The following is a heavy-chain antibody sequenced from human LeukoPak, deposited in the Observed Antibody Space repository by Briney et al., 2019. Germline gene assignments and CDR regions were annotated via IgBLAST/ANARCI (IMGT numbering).Heavy chain of an antibody. D-gene: IGHD4-17*01. Sequence: SVKVSCKASGGTFSSCAISWVRQAPGQGLEWMGGIIPIFGTANYAQKFQGRVTITADESTSTAYMELSSLRSEDTAVYYCAGAREYGDYGLCWFDPWGQGTLVTVSS. J-gene: IGHJ5*02. CDR2: IIPIFGTA. CDR1: GGTFSSCA. V-gene: IGHV1-69*13. CDR3: AGAREYGDYGLCWFDP.